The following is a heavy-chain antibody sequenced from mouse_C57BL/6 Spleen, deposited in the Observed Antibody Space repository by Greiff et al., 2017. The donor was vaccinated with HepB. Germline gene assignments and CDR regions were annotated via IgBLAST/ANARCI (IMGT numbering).Heavy chain of an antibody. V-gene: IGHV1-81*01. D-gene: IGHD2-5*01. CDR3: AREDYSNYFYYFDY. CDR2: IYPRSGNT. Sequence: QVQLQQSGAELARPGASVKLSCKASGYTFTSYGISWVKQRTGQGLEWIGEIYPRSGNTYYNEKFKGKATLTADKSSSTAYMELRSLTSEDSAVYFCAREDYSNYFYYFDYWGQGTTLTVSS. CDR1: GYTFTSYG. J-gene: IGHJ2*01.